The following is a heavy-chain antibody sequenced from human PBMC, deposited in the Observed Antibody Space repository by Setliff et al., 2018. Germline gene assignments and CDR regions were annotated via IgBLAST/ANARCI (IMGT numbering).Heavy chain of an antibody. CDR1: GDSMSGAS. D-gene: IGHD3-3*01. Sequence: PSETLSLTCTVSGDSMSGASIWSWIRQPPGKRLEFMGYVFPNGATKYDPSFKSRLTISVDTSKRQFSLKLTSVTAADTAVYYCARMSGFQYMDVWGKGTTVTVSS. J-gene: IGHJ6*03. V-gene: IGHV4-4*08. CDR2: VFPNGAT. CDR3: ARMSGFQYMDV.